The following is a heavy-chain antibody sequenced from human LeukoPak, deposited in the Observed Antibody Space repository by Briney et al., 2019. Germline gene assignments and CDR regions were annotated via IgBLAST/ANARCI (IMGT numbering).Heavy chain of an antibody. D-gene: IGHD1-26*01. Sequence: GGSLKLSCAVSGFTFNVYAMHWVRQIPGKGPEWISSISGSRDFIYYADSVKGRFTISRDNAKNSLYLDMNSLRVEDTAVYFCARALVGSAFDTWGQGALVTVSS. CDR1: GFTFNVYA. J-gene: IGHJ4*02. CDR3: ARALVGSAFDT. CDR2: ISGSRDFI. V-gene: IGHV3-21*06.